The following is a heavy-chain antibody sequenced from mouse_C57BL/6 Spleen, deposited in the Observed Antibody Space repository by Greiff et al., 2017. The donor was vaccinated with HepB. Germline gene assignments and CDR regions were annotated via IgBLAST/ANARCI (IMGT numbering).Heavy chain of an antibody. V-gene: IGHV1-80*01. D-gene: IGHD2-2*01. J-gene: IGHJ2*01. CDR3: ARGRGYPGCFDY. CDR1: GYAFSSYW. Sequence: VKLQESGAELVKPGASVKISCKASGYAFSSYWMNWVKQRPGKGLEWIGQIYPGDGDTNYNGKFKGKATLTADKSSSTAYMQLSSLTSEDSAVYFCARGRGYPGCFDYWGQGTTLTVSS. CDR2: IYPGDGDT.